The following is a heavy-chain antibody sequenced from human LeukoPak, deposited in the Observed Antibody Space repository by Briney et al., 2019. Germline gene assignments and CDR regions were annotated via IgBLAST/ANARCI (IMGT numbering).Heavy chain of an antibody. CDR1: GYTFTSYD. CDR2: MNPNSGNT. V-gene: IGHV1-8*01. CDR3: ARACSGGSCYSENWFDP. Sequence: EASVKVSCKASGYTFTSYDINWVRQATGQGLEWMGWMNPNSGNTGYAQKFQGRVTMTRNTSISTAYMELSSLRSEDTAVYYCARACSGGSCYSENWFDPWGQGTLVPVSS. J-gene: IGHJ5*02. D-gene: IGHD2-15*01.